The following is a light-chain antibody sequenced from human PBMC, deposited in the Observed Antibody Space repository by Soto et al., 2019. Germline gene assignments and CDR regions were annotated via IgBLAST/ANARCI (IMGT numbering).Light chain of an antibody. V-gene: IGLV2-11*01. CDR1: SSDVGGYNY. J-gene: IGLJ1*01. CDR3: CSYAGSYTYV. Sequence: QSALTQPRSVSGSPGQSVTISCTGTSSDVGGYNYVSWYQQYPGKAPKLMIYAVNARPSGVPDRFSGSKSGNTASLTISGLQAEDEADYYCCSYAGSYTYVFGTGTKLTVL. CDR2: AVN.